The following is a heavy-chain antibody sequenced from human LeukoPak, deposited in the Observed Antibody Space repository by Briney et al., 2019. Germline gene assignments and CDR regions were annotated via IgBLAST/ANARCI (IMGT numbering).Heavy chain of an antibody. CDR2: INPNNGDT. CDR3: ARDLRIFKEGDSWYFFDY. J-gene: IGHJ4*02. D-gene: IGHD6-13*01. V-gene: IGHV1-2*02. CDR1: AYTFIDYY. Sequence: ASVKVSCKASAYTFIDYYIHWLRQAPGQGLEWMGWINPNNGDTKYTQKFQGRVTMTRDTSISTAYMELSSLRSDDTAVYYCARDLRIFKEGDSWYFFDYWGQGAPVTVSS.